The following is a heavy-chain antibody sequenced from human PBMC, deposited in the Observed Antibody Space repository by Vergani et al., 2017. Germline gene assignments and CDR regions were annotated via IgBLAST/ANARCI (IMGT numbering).Heavy chain of an antibody. V-gene: IGHV4-31*03. CDR3: ARGSLYVLRFLEWSQYGMDV. D-gene: IGHD3-3*01. J-gene: IGHJ6*02. CDR2: IDYSGST. Sequence: QVQLQESGPGLVKPSQTLSLTCTVSGGSISSGGYYWSWIRQHPGKGLEWIGYIDYSGSTYYNQSLKSRVTISVDTSKNQFSLKLISVTAADTAVYYCARGSLYVLRFLEWSQYGMDVWGQGTTVTVSS. CDR1: GGSISSGGYY.